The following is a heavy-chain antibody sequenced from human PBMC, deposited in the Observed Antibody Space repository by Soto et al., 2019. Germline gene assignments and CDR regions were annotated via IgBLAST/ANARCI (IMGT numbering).Heavy chain of an antibody. CDR2: IIPIFGTA. CDR3: ARASWXTXXXXXXXXXX. CDR1: GGTFSSYA. V-gene: IGHV1-69*13. J-gene: IGHJ4*02. D-gene: IGHD1-26*01. Sequence: SVKVSCKASGGTFSSYAISWVRQAPGQGLEWMGGIIPIFGTANYAQKFQGRVTITADESTSSAYMELSSLRSEDTAVYYFARASWXTXXXXXXXXXXWGQGTLVTXXS.